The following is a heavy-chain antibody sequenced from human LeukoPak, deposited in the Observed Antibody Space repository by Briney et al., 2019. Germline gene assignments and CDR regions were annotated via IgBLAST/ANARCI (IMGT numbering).Heavy chain of an antibody. CDR2: ISYDGSNK. V-gene: IGHV3-30*18. Sequence: GRSLRLSCAASGFTFSSYGMHWVRQAPGKGLEWVAVISYDGSNKYYADSVKGRFTISRDNSKNTLYLQMNSLRAEDTAVYYCAEGGRYFDWLFPFQHWGQGTLVTVSS. D-gene: IGHD3-9*01. CDR3: AEGGRYFDWLFPFQH. CDR1: GFTFSSYG. J-gene: IGHJ1*01.